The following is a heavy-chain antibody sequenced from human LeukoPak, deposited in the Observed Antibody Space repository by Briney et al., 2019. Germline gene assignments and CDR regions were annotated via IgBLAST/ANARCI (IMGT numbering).Heavy chain of an antibody. CDR2: ISSNGGST. Sequence: GGSLRLSCAASGFTFSSYAMHWVRQAPGKGLEYGSAISSNGGSTYYANSVKGRFTISRDNSKNTLYLQMGSLRAEDMAVYYCAREWAGYSGYDYSLDYWGQGTLVTVSS. CDR1: GFTFSSYA. D-gene: IGHD5-12*01. J-gene: IGHJ4*02. V-gene: IGHV3-64*01. CDR3: AREWAGYSGYDYSLDY.